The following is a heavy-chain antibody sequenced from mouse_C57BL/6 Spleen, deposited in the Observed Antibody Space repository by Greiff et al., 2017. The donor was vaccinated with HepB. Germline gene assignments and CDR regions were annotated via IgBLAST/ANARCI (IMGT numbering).Heavy chain of an antibody. V-gene: IGHV1-9*01. J-gene: IGHJ4*01. CDR3: ASSYYSNFYYYAMDY. CDR2: ILPGSGST. Sequence: QVQLQQSGAELMKPGASVKLSCKATGYTFTGYWIEWVKQRPGHGLEWIGEILPGSGSTNYNEKFKGKATFTADTSSITAYMQLSSLTTEDSAIYYCASSYYSNFYYYAMDYWGQGTSVTVSS. CDR1: GYTFTGYW. D-gene: IGHD2-5*01.